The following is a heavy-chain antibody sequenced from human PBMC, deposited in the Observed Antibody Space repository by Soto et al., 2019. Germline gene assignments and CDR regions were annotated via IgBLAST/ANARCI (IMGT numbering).Heavy chain of an antibody. V-gene: IGHV1-69*02. D-gene: IGHD3-22*01. J-gene: IGHJ4*02. CDR2: INPILGIA. CDR1: GGTFSSYT. CDR3: ASRYDSSAY. Sequence: QVQLVQSGAEVKKPGSSVKVSCKASGGTFSSYTISWVRQAPGQGLEWMGRINPILGIANYAQKFQGRVTITADKSTRTAYMEMISLRSEDTAVYSCASRYDSSAYWGQGTLVTVSS.